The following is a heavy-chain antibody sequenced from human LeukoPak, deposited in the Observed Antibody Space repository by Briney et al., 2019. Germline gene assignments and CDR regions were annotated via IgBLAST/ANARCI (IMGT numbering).Heavy chain of an antibody. CDR1: GFTFSSYS. CDR2: ISSSSSYI. D-gene: IGHD3-22*01. CDR3: ARAHYFDTSGYFLDY. Sequence: GGSLRLSCAASGFTFSSYSMNWVRQAPGKGLEWVSSISSSSSYIYYADSVKGRFTISRDNAKNSLYLQLNSLRAEDTAVCYCARAHYFDTSGYFLDYWGQGTLVTVSS. J-gene: IGHJ4*02. V-gene: IGHV3-21*01.